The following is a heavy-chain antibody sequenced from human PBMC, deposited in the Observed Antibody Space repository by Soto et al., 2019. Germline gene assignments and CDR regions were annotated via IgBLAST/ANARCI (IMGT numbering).Heavy chain of an antibody. D-gene: IGHD3-10*01. J-gene: IGHJ4*02. CDR1: GVTFSSDA. V-gene: IGHV3-23*01. CDR2: ISGSGGST. CDR3: AYTVSGSYFDS. Sequence: GGSLRLSCAASGVTFSSDAMDWVRQAPGKGLEWVSVISGSGGSTYYADSVKGRFTISRDNSKNTLYLQMKSPGAEETAVYYCAYTVSGSYFDSWGQGA.